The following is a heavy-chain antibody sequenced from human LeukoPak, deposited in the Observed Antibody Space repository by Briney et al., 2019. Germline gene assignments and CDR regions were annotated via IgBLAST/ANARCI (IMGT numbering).Heavy chain of an antibody. D-gene: IGHD3-10*01. J-gene: IGHJ4*02. V-gene: IGHV3-33*01. CDR1: GFAFNTYA. CDR2: IWHDGSHK. CDR3: AREIFGSGGYPVF. Sequence: PGTSLRLSCAASGFAFNTYAMHWVRQAPGKGLEWVTLIWHDGSHKFYIDSVRGRFTISRDNSKNTVYLQMNGLRAEDTAVYYCAREIFGSGGYPVFWGQGTLVTVSS.